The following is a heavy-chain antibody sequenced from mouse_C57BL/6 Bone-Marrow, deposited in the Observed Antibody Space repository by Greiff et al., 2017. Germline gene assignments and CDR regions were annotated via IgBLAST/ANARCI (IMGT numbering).Heavy chain of an antibody. Sequence: EVKLLESGGGLVQPGGSLSLSCAASGFTFTDYYMSWVRQPPGKALEWLGFIRNKANGYTTEYSASVKGRFTISRDNSQSILYLQMNALRAEDSATYYCERYVRGYFDYWGQGTTLTVSS. CDR2: IRNKANGYTT. V-gene: IGHV7-3*01. CDR1: GFTFTDYY. CDR3: ERYVRGYFDY. J-gene: IGHJ2*01.